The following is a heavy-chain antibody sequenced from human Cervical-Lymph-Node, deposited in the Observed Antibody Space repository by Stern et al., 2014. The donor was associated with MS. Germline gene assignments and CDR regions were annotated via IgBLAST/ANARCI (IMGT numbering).Heavy chain of an antibody. CDR3: ASTDYGDYSFDI. Sequence: QLQLQESGPGLVKPSETLSLTCTVSGGSISSSSYYWGWIRQPPGKGLEWIGSIYYSGSTYYNPSLKSRVTISVDTPKNQFSLKLSSVTAADTAVYYCASTDYGDYSFDIWGQGTMVTVSS. J-gene: IGHJ3*02. CDR1: GGSISSSSYY. V-gene: IGHV4-39*01. D-gene: IGHD4-17*01. CDR2: IYYSGST.